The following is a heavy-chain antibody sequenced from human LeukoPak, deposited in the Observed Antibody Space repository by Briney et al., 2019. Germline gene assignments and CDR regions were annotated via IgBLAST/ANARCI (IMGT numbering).Heavy chain of an antibody. Sequence: GGSLRLSCTASGFTFGDYAFSWVRQAPGKGLQWVTFIRSKTHGGTPEYAASVKGRFTVSRDDSKSIAYLQIDSLKTEDTAVYYCTRARYYGSASYYSDAFDVWGQGTLVTVSS. CDR2: IRSKTHGGTP. CDR1: GFTFGDYA. V-gene: IGHV3-49*04. J-gene: IGHJ3*01. D-gene: IGHD3-10*01. CDR3: TRARYYGSASYYSDAFDV.